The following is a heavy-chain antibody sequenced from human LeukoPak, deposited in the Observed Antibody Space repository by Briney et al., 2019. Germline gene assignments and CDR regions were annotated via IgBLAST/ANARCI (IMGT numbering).Heavy chain of an antibody. CDR3: TRGYYDSSGYYHY. V-gene: IGHV3-49*04. J-gene: IGHJ4*02. Sequence: PGGSLRLSCTASGFTFGDYAMSWVRQAPGKGLEWVGFIRSKAYGGTTEYAASVKGRFTISRDDSKSIAYLQMNSLKTEDTAVYYCTRGYYDSSGYYHYWGQGTLVTVSS. CDR2: IRSKAYGGTT. CDR1: GFTFGDYA. D-gene: IGHD3-22*01.